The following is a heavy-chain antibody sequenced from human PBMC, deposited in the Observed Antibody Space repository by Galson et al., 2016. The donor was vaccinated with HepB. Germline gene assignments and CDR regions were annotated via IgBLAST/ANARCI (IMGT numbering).Heavy chain of an antibody. D-gene: IGHD1-1*01. Sequence: CAISGDSVSSNSAAWNWIRQSPSRGLEWLGRTYYRSKWFNNGAVSVKSRITINPDTSKNQFSLQLNSVTPEDTAVYYCARGTRAFFDYWGQGTLVTVSS. V-gene: IGHV6-1*01. J-gene: IGHJ4*02. CDR3: ARGTRAFFDY. CDR2: TYYRSKWFN. CDR1: GDSVSSNSAA.